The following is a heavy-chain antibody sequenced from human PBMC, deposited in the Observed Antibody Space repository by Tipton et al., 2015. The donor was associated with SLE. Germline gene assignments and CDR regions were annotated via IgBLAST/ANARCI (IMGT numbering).Heavy chain of an antibody. Sequence: TLSLTCTVSGGSISSSSYYWGWIRQPPGKGLEWIGSIYYSGSTYYNPSLKSRVTISVDTSKNQFSLKLSSVTAADTAVYYCASQNGEGYCSGGSCPGDWGQGTLVTVSP. D-gene: IGHD2-15*01. CDR1: GGSISSSSYY. CDR2: IYYSGST. V-gene: IGHV4-39*07. CDR3: ASQNGEGYCSGGSCPGD. J-gene: IGHJ4*02.